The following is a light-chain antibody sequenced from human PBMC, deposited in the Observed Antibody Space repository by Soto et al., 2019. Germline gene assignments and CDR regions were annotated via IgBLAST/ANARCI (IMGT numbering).Light chain of an antibody. J-gene: IGLJ2*01. CDR1: SGRSSYT. V-gene: IGLV4-69*01. Sequence: QSVLTQSPSASATLGASVKLTCTLSSGRSSYTLAWHQPQPEKGPRYLMTLNNAGSHIRGDGIPDRFSGSSSGVERYLTISSLQSEDEADYYCQTWGTGVVFGGGTQVTVL. CDR3: QTWGTGVV. CDR2: LNNAGSH.